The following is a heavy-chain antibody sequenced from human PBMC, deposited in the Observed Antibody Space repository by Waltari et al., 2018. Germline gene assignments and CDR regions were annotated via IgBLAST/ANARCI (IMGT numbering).Heavy chain of an antibody. CDR1: GGTFSSYA. Sequence: QVQLVQSGAEVKKPGSSVKVSCKASGGTFSSYAIRWVRQAPGQGLEWMGGISPICGTANYAQKFHGRVTITADESTSTAYMELSSLRSEDTAVYYCARYDSSGYTELDYWGQGTLVTVSS. D-gene: IGHD3-22*01. CDR3: ARYDSSGYTELDY. CDR2: ISPICGTA. J-gene: IGHJ4*02. V-gene: IGHV1-69*01.